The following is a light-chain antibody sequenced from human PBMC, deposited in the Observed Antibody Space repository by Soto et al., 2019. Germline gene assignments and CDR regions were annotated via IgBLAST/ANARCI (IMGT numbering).Light chain of an antibody. Sequence: ETVLTQSPGTLSLSPGEGATLSCRASQSITSNYLAWYQQKPGQAPRLLIYGASSRATGIPDRFSGSGSGTDFTLTISRLEPDDFAVYYCQQYGSSPLTFGQGTKVEIK. CDR3: QQYGSSPLT. CDR1: QSITSNY. J-gene: IGKJ1*01. CDR2: GAS. V-gene: IGKV3-20*01.